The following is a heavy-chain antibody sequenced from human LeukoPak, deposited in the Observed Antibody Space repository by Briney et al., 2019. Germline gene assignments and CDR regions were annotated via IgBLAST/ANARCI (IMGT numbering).Heavy chain of an antibody. V-gene: IGHV1-2*02. Sequence: ASVKVSCKASGYTFTDYYIHWVRQAPGQRLGWLGWIIPHSGDTKYAQKFQGRVTMTRDTSISTAYMELSNLRSDDAAQYYCARDLGGYGAYFDYWGQGTLVTVSS. D-gene: IGHD4-17*01. CDR1: GYTFTDYY. J-gene: IGHJ4*02. CDR3: ARDLGGYGAYFDY. CDR2: IIPHSGDT.